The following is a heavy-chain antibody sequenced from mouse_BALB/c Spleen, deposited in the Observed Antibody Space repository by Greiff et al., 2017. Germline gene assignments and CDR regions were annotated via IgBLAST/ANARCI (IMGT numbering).Heavy chain of an antibody. D-gene: IGHD2-4*01. CDR2: IWAGGST. CDR3: ASYYDYPWFAY. CDR1: GFSLTGYG. V-gene: IGHV2-9*02. J-gene: IGHJ3*01. Sequence: VKLMESGPGLVAPSQSLSITCTVSGFSLTGYGVHWVRQPPGKGLEWLGVIWAGGSTNYNSALMSRLSISKDNSKSQVFLKMNSLQTDDTAMYYCASYYDYPWFAYWGQGTLVTVSA.